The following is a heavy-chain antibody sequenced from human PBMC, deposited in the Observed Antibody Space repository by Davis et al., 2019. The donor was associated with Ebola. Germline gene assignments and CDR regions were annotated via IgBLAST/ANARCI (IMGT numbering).Heavy chain of an antibody. CDR2: ISGSGGST. Sequence: PGGSLRLSCAASGFTFSSYSMNWVRQAPGKGLEWVSAISGSGGSTYYADSVKGRFTISRDNSKKTLYLQMNSLRVEDTAVYYCAKSGLSFGVVKYHYGMDVWGQGTTVTVSS. J-gene: IGHJ6*02. D-gene: IGHD3-3*01. CDR3: AKSGLSFGVVKYHYGMDV. V-gene: IGHV3-23*01. CDR1: GFTFSSYS.